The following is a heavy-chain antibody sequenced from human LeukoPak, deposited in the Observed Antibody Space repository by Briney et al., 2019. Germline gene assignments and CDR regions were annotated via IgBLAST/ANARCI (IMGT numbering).Heavy chain of an antibody. CDR1: GFSFGSYW. CDR3: ASADSGRNSFGP. J-gene: IGHJ5*02. D-gene: IGHD6-19*01. Sequence: GGSLRLSCVGSGFSFGSYWMSWARRAPGKGLEWVAKMNRDGSQRDYVDSVKGRFTISRDNAVNSLFLQMNSVRVEDTAVYYCASADSGRNSFGPWGQGTLVTVSS. CDR2: MNRDGSQR. V-gene: IGHV3-7*01.